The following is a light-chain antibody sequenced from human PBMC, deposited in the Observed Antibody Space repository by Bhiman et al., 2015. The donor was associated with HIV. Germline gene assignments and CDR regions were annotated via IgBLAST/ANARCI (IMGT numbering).Light chain of an antibody. Sequence: QSALTQPASVSGSPGQSITISCTGTSSDIGGYDYVSWYHQLPGTAPKLLIYDTNKRPSGIPDRFSGSTSGTSATLGITGLQTGDEADYYCATWDSSLSAVVFGGGTKLTVL. V-gene: IGLV1-51*01. CDR1: SSDIGGYDY. CDR2: DTN. CDR3: ATWDSSLSAVV. J-gene: IGLJ2*01.